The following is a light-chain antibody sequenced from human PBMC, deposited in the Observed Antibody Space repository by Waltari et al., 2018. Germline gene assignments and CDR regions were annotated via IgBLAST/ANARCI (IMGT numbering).Light chain of an antibody. V-gene: IGLV1-36*01. CDR3: AAWDDRLNGVV. Sequence: QSVLTQPPSVSEAPRQPVTISCSGRSSNIGSNVVTWYQQLPGKAPKLLIYYDDILPSGVSDRFSGSKSGTSASLAISGLQSDDEADYFCAAWDDRLNGVVFGGGTKLTVL. J-gene: IGLJ3*02. CDR2: YDD. CDR1: SSNIGSNV.